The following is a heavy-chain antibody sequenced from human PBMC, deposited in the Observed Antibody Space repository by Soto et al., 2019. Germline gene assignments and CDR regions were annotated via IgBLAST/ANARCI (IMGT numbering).Heavy chain of an antibody. D-gene: IGHD3-9*01. J-gene: IGHJ5*02. V-gene: IGHV3-21*01. CDR3: ARELSVLRYFDSVTIYNWFDP. CDR1: GFTFSSYS. Sequence: GGSLRLSCAASGFTFSSYSMNWVRQAPGKGLEWVSSISSSSSYIYYADSVKGRFTISRDNAKNSLYLQMNSLRAEDTAVYYCARELSVLRYFDSVTIYNWFDPWGQGTLVTVSS. CDR2: ISSSSSYI.